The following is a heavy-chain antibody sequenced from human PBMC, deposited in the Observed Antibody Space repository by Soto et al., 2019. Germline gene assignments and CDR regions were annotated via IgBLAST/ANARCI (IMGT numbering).Heavy chain of an antibody. D-gene: IGHD3-3*01. CDR2: IRSKAYGGTT. Sequence: GGSLRLSCTASGFTFGDYAMSWFRQAPGKGLEWVGFIRSKAYGGTTEYAASVKGRFTISRDDSKSIAYLQMNSLKTEDTAVYYCTSYYDFWSGYPDHFDYWGQGTLVTVSS. V-gene: IGHV3-49*03. CDR3: TSYYDFWSGYPDHFDY. J-gene: IGHJ4*02. CDR1: GFTFGDYA.